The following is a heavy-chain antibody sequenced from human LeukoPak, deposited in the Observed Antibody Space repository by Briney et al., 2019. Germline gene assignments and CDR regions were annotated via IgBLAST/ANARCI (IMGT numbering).Heavy chain of an antibody. J-gene: IGHJ4*02. V-gene: IGHV1-18*01. CDR3: ATRGYQLLRWDY. D-gene: IGHD2-2*01. CDR1: GYTFTSYG. CDR2: ISAYNGNT. Sequence: GASVKVSCKASGYTFTSYGISCVRHAPGQXXXWMGWISAYNGNTNYAQKLQGSVTMTTDTSTSTAYMELRSLRSDDTAVYYCATRGYQLLRWDYWGQGTLVTVSS.